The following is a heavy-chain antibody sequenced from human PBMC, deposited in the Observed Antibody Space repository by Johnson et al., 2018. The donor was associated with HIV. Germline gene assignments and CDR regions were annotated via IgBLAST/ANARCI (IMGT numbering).Heavy chain of an antibody. V-gene: IGHV3-11*04. CDR3: ATLKGPRLHIAARRPDAFDI. D-gene: IGHD6-6*01. J-gene: IGHJ3*02. CDR1: GFTFSDYY. CDR2: ISSSGSTI. Sequence: QVQLVESGGGLVKPGGSLRLSCAASGFTFSDYYMSWIRQAPGKGLEWVSYISSSGSTIYYADSVKGRFTISRDNAKNSLYLQMNSLRAEDTAVYYCATLKGPRLHIAARRPDAFDIWGQGTMVTGSS.